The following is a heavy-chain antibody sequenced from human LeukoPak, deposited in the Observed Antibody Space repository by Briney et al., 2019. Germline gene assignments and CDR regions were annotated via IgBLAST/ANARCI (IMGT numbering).Heavy chain of an antibody. J-gene: IGHJ4*02. D-gene: IGHD3-10*01. CDR2: ISDINTYI. Sequence: GGSLRLSCAASGFTFSSYTMNWVRQAPGKGLEWVSSISDINTYIYYADSVKGRFTISRDNAKNSLYLQMNSLRAEDTAVYYCASPRLGSSRDFDYWGQGTLVTVSS. V-gene: IGHV3-21*01. CDR1: GFTFSSYT. CDR3: ASPRLGSSRDFDY.